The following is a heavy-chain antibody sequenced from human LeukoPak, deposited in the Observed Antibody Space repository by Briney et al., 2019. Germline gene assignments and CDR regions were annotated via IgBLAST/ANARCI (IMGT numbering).Heavy chain of an antibody. V-gene: IGHV4-59*01. J-gene: IGHJ5*02. CDR3: AGLGASGNGYLSWFDP. Sequence: SETLSLTCTVSGGSISSYYWNWMRQPPGKGLEWIGYLYNSGSTNYNPSLKSRLTISVDMSKNQLSLKLSSVTAADTAVYYCAGLGASGNGYLSWFDPWGQGTLVTVSS. CDR2: LYNSGST. D-gene: IGHD3-22*01. CDR1: GGSISSYY.